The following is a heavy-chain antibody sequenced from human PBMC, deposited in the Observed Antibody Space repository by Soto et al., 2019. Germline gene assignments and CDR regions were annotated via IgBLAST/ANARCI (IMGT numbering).Heavy chain of an antibody. V-gene: IGHV1-69*02. CDR1: GGTFSSYT. CDR3: ARTRVDYGDSVAFDI. J-gene: IGHJ3*02. CDR2: IIPILGIA. D-gene: IGHD4-17*01. Sequence: QVQLVQSGAEVKKPGSSVKVSCKASGGTFSSYTISWVRQAPGQGLEWMGRIIPILGIANYAQKFQGRVTITADKSSSTVYMELSSLRSEDTAVYYCARTRVDYGDSVAFDIWGQGTMVTVSS.